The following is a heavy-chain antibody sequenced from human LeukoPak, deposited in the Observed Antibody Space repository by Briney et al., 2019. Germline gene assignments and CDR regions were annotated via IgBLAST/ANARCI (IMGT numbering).Heavy chain of an antibody. CDR1: GYTFTGYY. J-gene: IGHJ4*02. CDR2: INLNSGGT. CDR3: ASSIGGPDRALDY. V-gene: IGHV1-2*02. Sequence: GASVKVSCKASGYTFTGYYMHWVRQAPGQGLEWMGWINLNSGGTNYAQKFQGRVTMTRDTSISTAYMELSRLRSDDTAVYYCASSIGGPDRALDYWGQGTLVTVSS.